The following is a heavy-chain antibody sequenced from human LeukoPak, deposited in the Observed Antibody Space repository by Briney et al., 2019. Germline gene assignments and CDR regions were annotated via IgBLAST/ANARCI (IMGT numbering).Heavy chain of an antibody. V-gene: IGHV3-7*01. CDR3: ARAGGTYYGIAFDI. J-gene: IGHJ3*02. CDR2: IKQDGSEK. Sequence: GGSLRLSCAASGFTFSSSWMSWVRQAPGKGLEWVANIKQDGSEKYYVASVKGRFTISRDNAKNSLYLQMNSLRAEDTAVYYCARAGGTYYGIAFDIWGQGTMVTVTS. D-gene: IGHD1-26*01. CDR1: GFTFSSSW.